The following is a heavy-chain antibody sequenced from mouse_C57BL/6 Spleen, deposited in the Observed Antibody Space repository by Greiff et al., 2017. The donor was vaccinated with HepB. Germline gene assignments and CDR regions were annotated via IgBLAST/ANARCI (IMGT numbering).Heavy chain of an antibody. J-gene: IGHJ2*01. CDR1: GFTFSSYG. CDR3: ARQNEYYFDD. V-gene: IGHV5-6*01. Sequence: EVQVVESGGDLVKPGGSLKLSCAASGFTFSSYGMSWVRQTPDKRLEWVATISSGGSYTYYPDSVKGRFTISRDNAKNTLYLQMSSLKSEDTAMYYCARQNEYYFDDWGQGTTLTVSS. CDR2: ISSGGSYT.